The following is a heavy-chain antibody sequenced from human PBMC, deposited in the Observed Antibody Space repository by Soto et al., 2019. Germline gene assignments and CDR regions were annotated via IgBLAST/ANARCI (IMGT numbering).Heavy chain of an antibody. J-gene: IGHJ6*02. D-gene: IGHD3-22*01. CDR1: GYTFTSYA. CDR2: INAGNGNT. Sequence: QVQLVQSGAEVKKPGASVKVSCKASGYTFTSYAMHWVRQAPGQRLEWMGWINAGNGNTKYSQKFQGRVTITRDTSASTAYIELSSLRAEDTAVYYCARVKYYYDSSGYYGMDVWGQGTTVTVSS. V-gene: IGHV1-3*01. CDR3: ARVKYYYDSSGYYGMDV.